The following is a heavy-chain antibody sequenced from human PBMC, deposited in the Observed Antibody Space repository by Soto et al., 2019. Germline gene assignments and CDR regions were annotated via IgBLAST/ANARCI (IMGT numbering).Heavy chain of an antibody. Sequence: EVQLLESGGGLVQPGGSLRLSCAVSGFTFGSYAMSWVRQAPGKGLEWVSGIGGSGGSTYYADSVKGRFTSSRENSKNRLNLQMNSLRVEDTAVYYCAKAKYSGYDISLKFDYWGQGTLATVSS. D-gene: IGHD5-12*01. CDR1: GFTFGSYA. J-gene: IGHJ4*02. CDR2: IGGSGGST. V-gene: IGHV3-23*01. CDR3: AKAKYSGYDISLKFDY.